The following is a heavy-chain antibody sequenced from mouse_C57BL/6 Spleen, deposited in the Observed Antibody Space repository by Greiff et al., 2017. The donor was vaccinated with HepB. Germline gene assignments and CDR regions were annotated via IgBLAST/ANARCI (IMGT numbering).Heavy chain of an antibody. CDR2: INPNNGGT. CDR1: GYTFTDYY. Sequence: EVQLQQSGPELVKPGASVKISCKASGYTFTDYYMHWVKQSHGKSLEWIGDINPNNGGTSYNQKFKGKATLTVDKSSSPAYMELRSLTSEDSAVYYCASSWYYGSRLDYWGQGTTLTVSS. D-gene: IGHD1-1*01. CDR3: ASSWYYGSRLDY. V-gene: IGHV1-26*01. J-gene: IGHJ2*01.